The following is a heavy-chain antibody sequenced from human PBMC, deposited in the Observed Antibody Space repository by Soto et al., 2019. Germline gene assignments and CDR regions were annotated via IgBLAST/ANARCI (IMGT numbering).Heavy chain of an antibody. V-gene: IGHV3-49*04. CDR2: IRSKAYGGTT. J-gene: IGHJ4*02. CDR1: GFTFGDYA. Sequence: GGSLRLSCTASGFTFGDYAMSWVRQAPGKGLEWVGFIRSKAYGGTTEYAASVKGRFTISRDDSKSIAYLQMNSLKTEDTAVYYCTRAEVRVYFDYWGQGTLVTVS. CDR3: TRAEVRVYFDY.